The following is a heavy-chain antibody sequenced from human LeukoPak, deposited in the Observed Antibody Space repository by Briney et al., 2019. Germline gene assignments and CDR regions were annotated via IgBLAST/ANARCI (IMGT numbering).Heavy chain of an antibody. Sequence: QSGGSLRLSCVASGFTFSSHGMNWVRQAPGKGLEWVSGITSGTRTYYADSVKGRFAISRDNSKNTMYLQMNSLRAEDTAVYYCARDINRNMNDFWSGYFSGITGTEDAFDIWGQGTMVTVSS. V-gene: IGHV3-23*01. D-gene: IGHD3-3*01. J-gene: IGHJ3*02. CDR2: ITSGTRT. CDR3: ARDINRNMNDFWSGYFSGITGTEDAFDI. CDR1: GFTFSSHG.